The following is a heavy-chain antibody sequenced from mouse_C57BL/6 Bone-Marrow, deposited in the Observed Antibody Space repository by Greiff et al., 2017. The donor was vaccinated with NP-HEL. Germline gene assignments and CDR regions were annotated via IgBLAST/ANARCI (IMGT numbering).Heavy chain of an antibody. CDR3: ARSAYDYYAMDY. CDR2: IHPNSGST. Sequence: QVQLKQPGAELVKPGASVKLSCKASGYTFTSYWMHWVKQRPGQGLEWIGMIHPNSGSTNYNEKFKSKATLTVDKSSSTAYMQLSSLTSEDSAVYYCARSAYDYYAMDYWGQGTSVTVSS. CDR1: GYTFTSYW. V-gene: IGHV1-64*01. J-gene: IGHJ4*01. D-gene: IGHD1-2*01.